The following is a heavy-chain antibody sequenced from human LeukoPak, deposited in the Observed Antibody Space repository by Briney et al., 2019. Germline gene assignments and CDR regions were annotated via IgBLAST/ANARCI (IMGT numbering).Heavy chain of an antibody. J-gene: IGHJ4*02. Sequence: PSETLSLTXAVSGYSISSGYYWGWIRQPPGKGLEWIGSIYHSGSTYYGPSLKSRVTISVDTSKNQFSLKLSSVTAADTAVYYCARHDCSGGSCYHIDYWGQGTLVTVSS. CDR3: ARHDCSGGSCYHIDY. CDR2: IYHSGST. D-gene: IGHD2-15*01. CDR1: GYSISSGYY. V-gene: IGHV4-38-2*01.